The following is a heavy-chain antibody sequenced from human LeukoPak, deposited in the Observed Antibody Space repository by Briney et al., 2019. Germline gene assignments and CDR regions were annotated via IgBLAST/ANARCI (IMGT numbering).Heavy chain of an antibody. CDR1: GGSFSGYY. V-gene: IGHV4-34*01. CDR3: ARGNDTATYYYYGMDV. CDR2: INHSGST. Sequence: SETLSLTCAVYGGSFSGYYWSWIRQPPGKGLEWTGEINHSGSTNYNPSLKSRVTISVDTSKNQFSLKLSSVTAADTAVYYCARGNDTATYYYYGMDVWGQGTTVTVSS. J-gene: IGHJ6*02. D-gene: IGHD3-22*01.